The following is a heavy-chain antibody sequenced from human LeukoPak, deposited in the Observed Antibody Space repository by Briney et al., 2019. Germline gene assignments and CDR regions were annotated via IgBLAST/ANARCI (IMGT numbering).Heavy chain of an antibody. Sequence: GGSLRLSCAASGFTFSSYAMNWVRQAPGKGLEWVSAISGSGGSTYYADSVKGRFTISRGNSKNTLYLQMNSLRAEDTAVYYCAKSLLDYGDYAVFDYWGQGTLVTVSS. D-gene: IGHD4-17*01. CDR2: ISGSGGST. CDR1: GFTFSSYA. J-gene: IGHJ4*02. V-gene: IGHV3-23*01. CDR3: AKSLLDYGDYAVFDY.